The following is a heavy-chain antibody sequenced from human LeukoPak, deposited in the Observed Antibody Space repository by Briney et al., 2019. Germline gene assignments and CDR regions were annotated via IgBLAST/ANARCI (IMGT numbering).Heavy chain of an antibody. CDR1: GYTFTGYY. J-gene: IGHJ6*02. Sequence: ASVTVSCKASGYTFTGYYMHWVRQAPGQGLEWMGWINPNSGGTNYAQKFQGRVTMTRDTSISTAYMELSRLRSDDTAVYYCARVYCSSTSCRLHYYGMDVWGQGTTVTVSS. CDR2: INPNSGGT. D-gene: IGHD2-2*01. V-gene: IGHV1-2*02. CDR3: ARVYCSSTSCRLHYYGMDV.